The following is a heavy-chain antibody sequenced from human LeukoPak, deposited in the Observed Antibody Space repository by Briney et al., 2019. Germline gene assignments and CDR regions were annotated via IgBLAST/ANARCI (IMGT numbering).Heavy chain of an antibody. J-gene: IGHJ3*02. V-gene: IGHV4-39*01. CDR1: GGSISSSSYY. CDR3: ARKERVEMATSGIAVAFDI. Sequence: SETLSLTCTVSGGSISSSSYYWGWIRQPPGKGLEWIGSIYYSGSTYYNPSLKSRVTISVDTSKNQFSLKLSSVTAADTAVYYCARKERVEMATSGIAVAFDIWGQGTMVTVSS. CDR2: IYYSGST. D-gene: IGHD5-24*01.